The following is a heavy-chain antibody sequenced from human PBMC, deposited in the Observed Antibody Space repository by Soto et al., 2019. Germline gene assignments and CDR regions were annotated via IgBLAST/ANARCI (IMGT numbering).Heavy chain of an antibody. CDR1: GYTFTSYA. D-gene: IGHD6-19*01. J-gene: IGHJ4*02. V-gene: IGHV1-3*01. CDR2: INAGNGNT. Sequence: VQLVQSGAEVKKPGASVKVSCKASGYTFTSYAMHWVRQAPGQRLEWMGWINAGNGNTKYSQKFQGRVTITRDTSASTAYMELSSLRSEDTAVYYCARPRIAVAGTFDYWGQGTLVTVSS. CDR3: ARPRIAVAGTFDY.